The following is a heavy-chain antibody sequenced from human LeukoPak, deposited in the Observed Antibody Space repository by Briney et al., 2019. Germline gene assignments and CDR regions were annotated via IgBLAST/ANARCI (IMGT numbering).Heavy chain of an antibody. D-gene: IGHD2-15*01. V-gene: IGHV3-23*01. J-gene: IGHJ6*02. Sequence: GASLRLSCAASGFIFSTYGMIWVRQAPGKGLEWVAGIGGSGESTFYPDSVQGRFTISRDNSKNTLYLQVNSLRAEDTAVYYCAKTSLGHHPSYSTMDVWGQGTMVTVSS. CDR2: IGGSGEST. CDR3: AKTSLGHHPSYSTMDV. CDR1: GFIFSTYG.